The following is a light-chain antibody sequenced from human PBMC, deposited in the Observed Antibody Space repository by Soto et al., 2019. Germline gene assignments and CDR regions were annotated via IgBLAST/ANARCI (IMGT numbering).Light chain of an antibody. CDR3: QQYSSSPWT. J-gene: IGKJ1*01. Sequence: EIGLTQSRGTLSLSPGERATRACRASPSVNNSYLAWYQQKPGHAPRLLIYRASSRATGIPDGFSCSRSGTDFTLTISRLEPEDFSVYHCQQYSSSPWTVGQGTNVEIK. V-gene: IGKV3-20*01. CDR2: RAS. CDR1: PSVNNSY.